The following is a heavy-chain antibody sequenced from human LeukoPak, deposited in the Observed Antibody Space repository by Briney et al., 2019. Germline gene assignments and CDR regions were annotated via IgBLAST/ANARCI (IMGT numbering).Heavy chain of an antibody. CDR2: IYTSGST. V-gene: IGHV4-4*07. CDR1: GGSVSSHF. J-gene: IGHJ4*02. D-gene: IGHD3-22*01. CDR3: ARQYYYDSGGFSTYFDY. Sequence: SETQSLTCTVSGGSVSSHFWSWIRQPAGKGLEWIGRIYTSGSTNYNPSLKSRVTMSVDTSKNQFSLKLSSVTAADTAVYYCARQYYYDSGGFSTYFDYWGQGTLVTVSS.